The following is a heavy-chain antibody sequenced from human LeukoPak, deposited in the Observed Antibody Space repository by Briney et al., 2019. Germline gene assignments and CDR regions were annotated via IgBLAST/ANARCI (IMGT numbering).Heavy chain of an antibody. CDR2: ISAYNGNT. D-gene: IGHD6-13*01. V-gene: IGHV1-18*01. CDR3: ARASTRAAATGYDP. CDR1: GYTFTNYA. J-gene: IGHJ5*02. Sequence: ASVKVSCKASGYTFTNYAISWVRQAPGQGLEWMGWISAYNGNTNYAQKLQGRVTMMTDTSTSTAYMELKSLRFDDTAVYYCARASTRAAATGYDPWGQGSLVTVSS.